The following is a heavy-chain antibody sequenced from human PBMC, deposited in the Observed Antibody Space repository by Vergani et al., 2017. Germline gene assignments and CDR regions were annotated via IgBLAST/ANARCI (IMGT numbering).Heavy chain of an antibody. V-gene: IGHV1-69*01. J-gene: IGHJ6*03. CDR1: GGTFSSYA. CDR2: IIPIFGTA. D-gene: IGHD3-3*01. CDR3: ARGIIGVVTAYYYYYMDV. Sequence: QVQLVQSGAEVKKPGSSVKVSCKASGGTFSSYAISWVRQAPGQGLEWMGGIIPIFGTANYAQKFQGRVTITADESTSTVYMELSSLRSEDTAVYYCARGIIGVVTAYYYYYMDVWGKGTTVTVSS.